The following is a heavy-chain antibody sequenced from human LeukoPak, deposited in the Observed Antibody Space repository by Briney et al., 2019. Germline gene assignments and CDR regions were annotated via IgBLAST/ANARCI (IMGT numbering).Heavy chain of an antibody. CDR3: AKDIVVVPAANWGFDY. CDR2: ISGSGGST. CDR1: GFTFSSYA. V-gene: IGHV3-23*01. D-gene: IGHD2-2*01. Sequence: PGGSLRLSCAASGFTFSSYAMSWVRQAPGKGLEWVSAISGSGGSTYYADSVKGRFTISRDNSKNTLYLQMNSLRAEDTAVYYCAKDIVVVPAANWGFDYWGQGTLVTVSP. J-gene: IGHJ4*02.